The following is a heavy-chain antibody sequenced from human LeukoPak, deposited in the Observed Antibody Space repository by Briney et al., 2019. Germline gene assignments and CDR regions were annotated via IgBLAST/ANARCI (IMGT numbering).Heavy chain of an antibody. Sequence: ASVKVSCKASGYTFTSYGISWVRQAPGQGLEWMGWIGAYNGNTNYAQKLQGRVTMTTDTSTSTAYMELRSLRSEDTAVYYCARERYSSSWSVINDWFDPWGQGTLVTVSS. V-gene: IGHV1-18*01. CDR2: IGAYNGNT. D-gene: IGHD6-13*01. CDR3: ARERYSSSWSVINDWFDP. CDR1: GYTFTSYG. J-gene: IGHJ5*02.